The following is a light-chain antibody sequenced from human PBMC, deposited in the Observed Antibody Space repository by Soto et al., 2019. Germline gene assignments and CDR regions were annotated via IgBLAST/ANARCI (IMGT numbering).Light chain of an antibody. Sequence: EILMTQSPATLSVSPGERVIPSCRASQSVGSTLAWYQQKPGQAPRLLIRGASTRATGVPARFSGSGSGTEFTLTISSLQSEDFAVYYCQQYSTSLTFGGGTTLEIK. V-gene: IGKV3-15*01. J-gene: IGKJ4*02. CDR2: GAS. CDR1: QSVGST. CDR3: QQYSTSLT.